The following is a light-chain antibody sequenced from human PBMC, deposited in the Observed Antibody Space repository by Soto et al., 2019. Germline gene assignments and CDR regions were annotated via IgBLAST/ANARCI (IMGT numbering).Light chain of an antibody. CDR3: SSYTSTSTYV. CDR1: TSDVGGYNY. Sequence: QSALTQPASVSVSPGQMVAISCTGTTSDVGGYNYVSWYQQHPGKAPKLIIQDVINRPSGVSDRFSGSKSGNTASLSISGLQAEDVADYYCSSYTSTSTYVFGSGTKVTVL. V-gene: IGLV2-14*01. CDR2: DVI. J-gene: IGLJ1*01.